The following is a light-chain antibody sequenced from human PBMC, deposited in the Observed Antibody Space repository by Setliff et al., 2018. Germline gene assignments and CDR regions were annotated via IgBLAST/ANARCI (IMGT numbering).Light chain of an antibody. V-gene: IGLV1-40*01. J-gene: IGLJ1*01. Sequence: QSVLTQPPSVSGAPGQRVSISCTGIGAGLGVHWYQQLPRTAPKLLISGNNNRPSGVPDRFSGSRSGTSASLVITGLQAGDEADYYCQSYAGGLGGYVFGTGTKVTVL. CDR2: GNN. CDR1: GAGLG. CDR3: QSYAGGLGGYV.